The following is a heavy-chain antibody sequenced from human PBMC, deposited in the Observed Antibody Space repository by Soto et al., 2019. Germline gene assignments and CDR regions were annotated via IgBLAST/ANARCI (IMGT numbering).Heavy chain of an antibody. Sequence: QVQLVQSGAEVKKPGASVKVSCTESGYTFRSYDIHWVRQATGQGLEWMGWVNPNTGNTGYAQKFQGRVTMTRDMSKSSAYMEVNSLTSEDTAIYYCARAYGAGSFDFWGQGTLVSVSS. J-gene: IGHJ5*01. CDR3: ARAYGAGSFDF. D-gene: IGHD3-10*01. V-gene: IGHV1-8*01. CDR2: VNPNTGNT. CDR1: GYTFRSYD.